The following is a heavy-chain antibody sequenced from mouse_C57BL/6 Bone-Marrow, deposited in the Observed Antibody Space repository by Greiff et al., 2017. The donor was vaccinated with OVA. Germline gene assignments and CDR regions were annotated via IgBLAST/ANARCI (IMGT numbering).Heavy chain of an antibody. D-gene: IGHD1-1*01. CDR2: IYARSGYT. Sequence: LQESGAELARPGASVKLSCKASGYTFTSYGISWVQQRPGQGLEWIGAIYARSGYTYYTEKVKGKATLTANKSSSTAYMELSSLASDDSAVYCCARRGSRAGMAYWGQGTLVTVSA. V-gene: IGHV1-81*01. J-gene: IGHJ3*01. CDR3: ARRGSRAGMAY. CDR1: GYTFTSYG.